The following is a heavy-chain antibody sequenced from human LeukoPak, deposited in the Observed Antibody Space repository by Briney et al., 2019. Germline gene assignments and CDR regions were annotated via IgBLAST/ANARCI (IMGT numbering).Heavy chain of an antibody. D-gene: IGHD3-22*01. CDR2: FGPEDGET. V-gene: IGHV1-24*01. Sequence: GASVKVSCKVSGYTLTELSMHWVRQAPGKGLEWMGGFGPEDGETIYAQKFQGGVTMTEDTSTDTAYMELSSLRSEDTAVYYCATSSPRYYDSSGYDNFDYWGQGTLVTVSS. J-gene: IGHJ4*02. CDR1: GYTLTELS. CDR3: ATSSPRYYDSSGYDNFDY.